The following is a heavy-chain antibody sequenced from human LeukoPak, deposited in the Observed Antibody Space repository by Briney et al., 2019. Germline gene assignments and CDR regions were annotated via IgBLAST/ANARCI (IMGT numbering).Heavy chain of an antibody. J-gene: IGHJ6*03. V-gene: IGHV3-48*01. CDR1: GFTFSSYS. CDR3: VRGSLASGVVVYYYYYLDV. D-gene: IGHD3-3*01. CDR2: ISASRGIT. Sequence: GGSLRLSCAASGFTFSSYSMNWVRQAPGMGLEWLSYISASRGITYYADSVKGRFTISRDNAKNSLYLQMNSLRAEDTAVYYCVRGSLASGVVVYYYYYLDVWGKGTTVTVSS.